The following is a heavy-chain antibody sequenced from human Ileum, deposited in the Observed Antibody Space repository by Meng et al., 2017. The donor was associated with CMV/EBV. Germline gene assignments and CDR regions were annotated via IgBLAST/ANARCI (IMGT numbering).Heavy chain of an antibody. Sequence: GYTFTRHFLNWVRQAPGQGLEWMGIINPGAGDSKYAQRFQGRVTVTRDTSTSTVYMELSSLRSEDTAVYYCARGVNYGSGSQYHFDFWGQGTLVTVSS. J-gene: IGHJ4*02. CDR1: GYTFTRHF. V-gene: IGHV1-46*01. D-gene: IGHD3-10*01. CDR2: INPGAGDS. CDR3: ARGVNYGSGSQYHFDF.